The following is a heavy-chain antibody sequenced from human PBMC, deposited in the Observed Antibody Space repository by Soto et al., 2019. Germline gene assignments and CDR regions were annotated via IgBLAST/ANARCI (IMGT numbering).Heavy chain of an antibody. CDR3: ARARFCSGGSCYRGSWFDP. D-gene: IGHD2-15*01. V-gene: IGHV4-31*03. Sequence: SETLSLTCTVSGGSISSGGYYWSWIRQHPGKGLEWIGYIYYSGSTYYNPSLKSRVTISVDTSKNQFSLKLSSVTAADTAVYYCARARFCSGGSCYRGSWFDPWGQGTLVTVSS. J-gene: IGHJ5*02. CDR2: IYYSGST. CDR1: GGSISSGGYY.